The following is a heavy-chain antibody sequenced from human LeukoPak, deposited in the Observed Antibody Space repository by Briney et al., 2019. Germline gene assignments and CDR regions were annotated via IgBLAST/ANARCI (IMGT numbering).Heavy chain of an antibody. CDR1: GYTFTSYG. Sequence: ASVKVSCKASGYTFTSYGISWVRQAPGQGLEWMGWISGNNGNTNYAQKLQGRVTMTTDTSTSTAYMELRSLRSDDTAVYYCARVPRIAAAGTKTTRWFDPWGQGTLVTVSA. V-gene: IGHV1-18*01. CDR2: ISGNNGNT. CDR3: ARVPRIAAAGTKTTRWFDP. J-gene: IGHJ5*02. D-gene: IGHD6-13*01.